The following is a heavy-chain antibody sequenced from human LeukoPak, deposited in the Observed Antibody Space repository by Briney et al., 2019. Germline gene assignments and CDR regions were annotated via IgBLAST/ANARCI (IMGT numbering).Heavy chain of an antibody. Sequence: SETLSLTCTVSGGSISSYYWSWIRQPPGKGLEWIGYIYYSGSTNYNPSLKSRVTISVDTSKNQFSLKLSSVTAADTAVYYCARRGSGSLFDYWGQGTLVTVSS. CDR3: ARRGSGSLFDY. CDR2: IYYSGST. CDR1: GGSISSYY. V-gene: IGHV4-59*08. J-gene: IGHJ4*02. D-gene: IGHD1-26*01.